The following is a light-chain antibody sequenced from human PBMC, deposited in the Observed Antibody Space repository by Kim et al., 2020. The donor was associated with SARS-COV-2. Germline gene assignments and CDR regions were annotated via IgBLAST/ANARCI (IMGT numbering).Light chain of an antibody. CDR2: GNS. Sequence: FNSACTGSGSNSGAGYNVQWYQQLPGTAPKLLIYGNSNRPSGVPDRFSGSKSGTSASLAITGLQAEDEADYYCQSYDSSLSGSVVFGGGTQLTVL. CDR3: QSYDSSLSGSVV. CDR1: GSNSGAGYN. J-gene: IGLJ2*01. V-gene: IGLV1-40*01.